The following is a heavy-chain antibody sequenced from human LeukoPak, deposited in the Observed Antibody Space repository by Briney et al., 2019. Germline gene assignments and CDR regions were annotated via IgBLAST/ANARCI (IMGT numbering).Heavy chain of an antibody. D-gene: IGHD4-17*01. J-gene: IGHJ4*02. Sequence: GGSLRLSCAASGFTFSSYAMHWVRQAPGKGLEWVAVISYDGSNKYYADSVKGRFAISRDNSKNTLYLQMNSLRAEDTAVYYCARDYTVTTSCLDYWGQGTLVTVSS. CDR2: ISYDGSNK. V-gene: IGHV3-30*09. CDR3: ARDYTVTTSCLDY. CDR1: GFTFSSYA.